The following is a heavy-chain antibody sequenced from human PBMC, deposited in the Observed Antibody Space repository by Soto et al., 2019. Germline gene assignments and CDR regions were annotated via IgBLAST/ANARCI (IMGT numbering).Heavy chain of an antibody. Sequence: PSETLSLTCTVSGVSISSYYWSWIRQPPGKGLEWIGYIYYSGSTNYSPSLKSRVTISVDTSKNQFSLKLSSVTAADTAVYYCARVYGLDLFDYWGQGTLVTVSS. J-gene: IGHJ4*02. D-gene: IGHD2-8*01. CDR2: IYYSGST. V-gene: IGHV4-59*01. CDR1: GVSISSYY. CDR3: ARVYGLDLFDY.